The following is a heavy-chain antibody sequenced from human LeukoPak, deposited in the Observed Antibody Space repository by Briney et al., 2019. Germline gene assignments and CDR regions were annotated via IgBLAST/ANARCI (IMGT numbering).Heavy chain of an antibody. CDR1: GFSFNSDW. V-gene: IGHV3-7*01. CDR2: IKHDESEK. Sequence: GGSLRLSCAASGFSFNSDWMDWVRQAPGKGLEWVANIKHDESEKNYLDSVKVRFTISRDNAKNSLHLQINSLRVEDTAVYYCARNSFAELMLLGSAYGMDVWGQGTTVIVSS. CDR3: ARNSFAELMLLGSAYGMDV. J-gene: IGHJ6*02. D-gene: IGHD2-8*01.